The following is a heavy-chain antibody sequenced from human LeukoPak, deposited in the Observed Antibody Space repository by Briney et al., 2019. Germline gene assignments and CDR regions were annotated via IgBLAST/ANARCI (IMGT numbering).Heavy chain of an antibody. CDR3: SRESGPFCPFGY. Sequence: SETLSLTCGVSGGSISGTNWWSWVRQPPGQGLEWIGEISLAGQTNYNPSLNGRVTMPLDKSSNQLSLHLTSVTAADTATYFCSRESGPFCPFGYWGQGTLVIVSS. J-gene: IGHJ4*02. D-gene: IGHD1-26*01. V-gene: IGHV4/OR15-8*02. CDR2: ISLAGQT. CDR1: GGSISGTNW.